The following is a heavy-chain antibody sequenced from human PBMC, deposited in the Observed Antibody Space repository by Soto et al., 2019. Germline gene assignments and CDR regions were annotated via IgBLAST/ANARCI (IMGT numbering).Heavy chain of an antibody. CDR3: ATVPDY. CDR2: MYHSGIT. J-gene: IGHJ4*02. D-gene: IGHD2-2*01. CDR1: GGSISSGVYS. V-gene: IGHV4-30-2*01. Sequence: QLQLQESGSGLVKPSQTLSLPCAVSGGSISSGVYSWSWIRQPPGKGLEWIGNMYHSGITYYNPSLKSRITISIDRTKNQFSLKPSSGTAAATAVYYWATVPDYWGQGILVTVSS.